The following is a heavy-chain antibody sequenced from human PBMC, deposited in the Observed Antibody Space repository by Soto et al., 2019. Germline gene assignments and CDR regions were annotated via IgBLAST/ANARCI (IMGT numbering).Heavy chain of an antibody. J-gene: IGHJ5*02. Sequence: ASVKVSCKASGYTFTSYAMHWVRQAPGQRLEWIGWINAGNGNTKYSQKFQGRVTITRDTSASTAYMELSSLRSEDTAVYYCARGIAAAGSPYNWFDTWGQGTLVTVSS. CDR3: ARGIAAAGSPYNWFDT. CDR1: GYTFTSYA. D-gene: IGHD6-13*01. CDR2: INAGNGNT. V-gene: IGHV1-3*01.